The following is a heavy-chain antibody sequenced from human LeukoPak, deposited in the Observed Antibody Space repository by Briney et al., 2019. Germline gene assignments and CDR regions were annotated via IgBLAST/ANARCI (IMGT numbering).Heavy chain of an antibody. D-gene: IGHD3-22*01. CDR1: GGSISSGSYY. CDR2: IYYSGST. V-gene: IGHV4-39*01. Sequence: ASETLSLTCTVSGGSISSGSYYWGWIRQPPGKGLEWIVSIYYSGSTYYNPSLKSRVTISVDTSKNQLSLKLSSVTAADTAVYYCARAGTPITMIVVESNWFDPWGQGTLVTVSS. J-gene: IGHJ5*02. CDR3: ARAGTPITMIVVESNWFDP.